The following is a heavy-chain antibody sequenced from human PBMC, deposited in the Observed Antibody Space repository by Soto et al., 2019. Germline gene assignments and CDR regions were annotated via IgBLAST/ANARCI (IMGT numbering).Heavy chain of an antibody. CDR3: ARDVAARRLDS. Sequence: WGSLGLACAASRVTVSNHGVHGVRQAPGKGLEWVAVIWYDGSDEYYADSVKGRFTISRDNSKNTLYLQMNNLRPDDTAVYFCARDVAARRLDSWGQGTPVTVSS. CDR2: IWYDGSDE. CDR1: RVTVSNHG. J-gene: IGHJ4*02. D-gene: IGHD6-6*01. V-gene: IGHV3-33*01.